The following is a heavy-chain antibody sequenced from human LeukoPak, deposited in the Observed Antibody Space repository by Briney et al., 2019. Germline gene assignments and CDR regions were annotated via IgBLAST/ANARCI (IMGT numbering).Heavy chain of an antibody. CDR3: AKPSGSGVDY. Sequence: GGSLRLSCGASGFIFDTHDMHWVRQAPGKGLEWVAFIRSDGYHTYYADSVKGQFTITRDNSKNTLYLQMNSLRLEDMAVYYCAKPSGSGVDYWGRGTRVTVSS. CDR2: IRSDGYHT. J-gene: IGHJ4*02. D-gene: IGHD1-26*01. CDR1: GFIFDTHD. V-gene: IGHV3-30*02.